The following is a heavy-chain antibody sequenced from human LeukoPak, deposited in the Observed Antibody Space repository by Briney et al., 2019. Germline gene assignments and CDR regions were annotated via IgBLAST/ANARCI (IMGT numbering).Heavy chain of an antibody. J-gene: IGHJ4*02. CDR1: GYSISNGYH. V-gene: IGHV4-38-2*02. D-gene: IGHD6-19*01. CDR3: ARRHSSGWFYY. Sequence: PSETLSLTCTVSGYSISNGYHWDWIRQPPGRGLEWIGNIYRSGSTSYNPSLKSRVTISVDTSKNQFSLKVNSVTAADTAVYYCARRHSSGWFYYWGQGTLVTVSS. CDR2: IYRSGST.